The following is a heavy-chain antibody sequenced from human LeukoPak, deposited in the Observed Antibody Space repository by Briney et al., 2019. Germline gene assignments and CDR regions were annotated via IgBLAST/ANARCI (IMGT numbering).Heavy chain of an antibody. CDR2: INPSGGDT. Sequence: ASVKVSCKASGYILSSYNMHWVRQAPGQGLEWVGIINPSGGDTKYAQKFQGRVTLTRDKSTSTVYMELSSLTSDDTAVYYCARTYCAEDCSIRYFDYWGQGTLVTVSS. D-gene: IGHD2-21*02. J-gene: IGHJ4*02. CDR3: ARTYCAEDCSIRYFDY. V-gene: IGHV1-46*01. CDR1: GYILSSYN.